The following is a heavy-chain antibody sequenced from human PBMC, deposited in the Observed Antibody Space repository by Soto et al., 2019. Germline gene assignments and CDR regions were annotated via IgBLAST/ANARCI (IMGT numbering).Heavy chain of an antibody. D-gene: IGHD6-13*01. CDR2: IIPIFGPA. V-gene: IGHV1-69*01. CDR1: GGTLSRSA. J-gene: IGHJ4*02. CDR3: GTGSSWTKVES. Sequence: VRLVQSGAEVKKPGSSVKVSCNASGGTLSRSAISWVRQAPGQGLEWMGGIIPIFGPAIYAQKFRGRVSIIADESTRTAYMEMSSLRSDDTAVYYCGTGSSWTKVESWGQGTLVTVSS.